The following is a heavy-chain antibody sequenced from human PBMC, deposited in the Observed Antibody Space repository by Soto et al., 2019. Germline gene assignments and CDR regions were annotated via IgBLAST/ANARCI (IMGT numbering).Heavy chain of an antibody. CDR3: ASANYDVLTGYYPDYFDY. J-gene: IGHJ4*02. CDR2: IYYRGIT. CDR1: VGSISTYY. D-gene: IGHD3-9*01. Sequence: QVQLQESGPGLVKPSETLSLTCTVSVGSISTYYWSWIRHPPGKVLEWIGYIYYRGITNYNPPLKSRLSISVDTSKNQFSLKLSSVTAADTAVYYCASANYDVLTGYYPDYFDYWGQGTLVTVSS. V-gene: IGHV4-59*01.